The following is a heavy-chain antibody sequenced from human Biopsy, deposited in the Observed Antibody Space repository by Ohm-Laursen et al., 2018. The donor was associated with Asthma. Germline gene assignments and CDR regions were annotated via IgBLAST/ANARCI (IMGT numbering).Heavy chain of an antibody. CDR1: GDSFSNYA. CDR2: LIPVLGTP. D-gene: IGHD5-12*01. CDR3: ERGYSGSDRIVYDYSGLEV. V-gene: IGHV1-69*11. Sequence: SSVKVSCNASGDSFSNYAISWVRQAPGQGLEWMGWLIPVLGTPDQAQMFEGRVTITADESTSTAYMEMSSLSSEDTAVYYCERGYSGSDRIVYDYSGLEVWGQGTTVTVSS. J-gene: IGHJ6*02.